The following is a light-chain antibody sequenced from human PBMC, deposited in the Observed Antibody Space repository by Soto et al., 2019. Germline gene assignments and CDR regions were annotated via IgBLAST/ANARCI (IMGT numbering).Light chain of an antibody. Sequence: QSVLTQPASVSGSPGQSITISCTGTSSDVGGYNYVSWYQLHPGKAPKLILYEVTNRPSGVSDRFSGSKSGNTASLTISGLQAEDEADYYCHSYTSSTTYVLGTGTKVTVL. CDR3: HSYTSSTTYV. J-gene: IGLJ1*01. CDR1: SSDVGGYNY. CDR2: EVT. V-gene: IGLV2-14*01.